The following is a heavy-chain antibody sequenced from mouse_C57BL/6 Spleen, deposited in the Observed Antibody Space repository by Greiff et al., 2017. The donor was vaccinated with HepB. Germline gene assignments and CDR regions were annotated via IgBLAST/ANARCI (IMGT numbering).Heavy chain of an antibody. CDR2: IYPRDGST. CDR3: ARENYDYDEAYYAMDY. Sequence: VQLQQSDAELVKPGASVKISCKVSGYTFTDHTIHWMKQRPEQGLEWIGYIYPRDGSTKYNEKFKGKATLTADKSSSTAYMQLNSLTSEDSAVYLCARENYDYDEAYYAMDYWGQGTSVTVSS. D-gene: IGHD2-4*01. V-gene: IGHV1-78*01. J-gene: IGHJ4*01. CDR1: GYTFTDHT.